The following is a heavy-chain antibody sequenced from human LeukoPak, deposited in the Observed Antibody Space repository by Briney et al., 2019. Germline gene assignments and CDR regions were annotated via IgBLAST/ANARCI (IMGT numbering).Heavy chain of an antibody. CDR2: IIPIFGTA. CDR3: ARDSYDSSGYYRSHFDY. Sequence: SVKVSCKASGGTFSSYAISWVRQAPGQGLEWMGRIIPIFGTANYAQKFQSRVTITTDESTSTAYLELSSLRSEDTAVYYCARDSYDSSGYYRSHFDYWGQGTLVTVSS. CDR1: GGTFSSYA. V-gene: IGHV1-69*05. J-gene: IGHJ4*02. D-gene: IGHD3-22*01.